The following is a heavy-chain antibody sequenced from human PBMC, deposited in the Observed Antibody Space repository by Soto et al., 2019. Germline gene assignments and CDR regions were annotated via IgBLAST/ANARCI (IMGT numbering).Heavy chain of an antibody. D-gene: IGHD4-17*01. J-gene: IGHJ6*02. CDR2: IYYSGST. CDR1: GGSISSSSYY. V-gene: IGHV4-39*01. CDR3: ARLPTTTVTGWGNYYYYGMDV. Sequence: SETLSLTCTVSGGSISSSSYYWGWIRQPPGKGLEWIGSIYYSGSTYYNPSLKSRVTISVDTSKNQFSLKLSSVTAADTAVYYCARLPTTTVTGWGNYYYYGMDVWGQGTTVTVSS.